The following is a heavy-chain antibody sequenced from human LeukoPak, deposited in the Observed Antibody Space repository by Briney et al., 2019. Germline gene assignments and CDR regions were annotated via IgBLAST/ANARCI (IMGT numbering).Heavy chain of an antibody. CDR3: ARALGQYCSGGSCYWFDP. CDR1: AYTFTRYG. J-gene: IGHJ5*02. D-gene: IGHD2-15*01. V-gene: IGHV1-18*01. CDR2: INAYNGYT. Sequence: ASVKVSCKASAYTFTRYGITWVRQAPGQGLEWMGWINAYNGYTIYAQKVQGRVTLTTDTSTSTAYMELRSLRSEDTAVYYCARALGQYCSGGSCYWFDPWGQGTLVTVSS.